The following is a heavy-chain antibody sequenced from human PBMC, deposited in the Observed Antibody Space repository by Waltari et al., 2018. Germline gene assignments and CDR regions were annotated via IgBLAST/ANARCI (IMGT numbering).Heavy chain of an antibody. V-gene: IGHV3-7*01. CDR2: IKQDGSEK. Sequence: EVPLVESGGGLVQPGGSLRLSCAASGFTFSSSWMGWVRQAPGKGLEWVANIKQDGSEKDYVDSVKGRFTISRDNSKNSLYLQMNSLRAEDTAVYYCARVLATVTTNRYYFDYWGQGTLVTVSS. CDR3: ARVLATVTTNRYYFDY. CDR1: GFTFSSSW. D-gene: IGHD4-17*01. J-gene: IGHJ4*02.